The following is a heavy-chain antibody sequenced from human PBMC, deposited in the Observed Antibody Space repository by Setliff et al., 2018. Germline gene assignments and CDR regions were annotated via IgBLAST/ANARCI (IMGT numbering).Heavy chain of an antibody. D-gene: IGHD3-9*01. Sequence: PGGSLRLSCAASGFTFSGDPMNWVRQAPGKGLEWLSNIRNDGATTSYADSVKGRFTISRDNVKNSLFLQMNSLRAEDTAVYYCAKDQPYYDILTGYYGGWYFDLWGRGTLVTVSS. CDR1: GFTFSGDP. J-gene: IGHJ2*01. V-gene: IGHV3-48*01. CDR2: IRNDGATT. CDR3: AKDQPYYDILTGYYGGWYFDL.